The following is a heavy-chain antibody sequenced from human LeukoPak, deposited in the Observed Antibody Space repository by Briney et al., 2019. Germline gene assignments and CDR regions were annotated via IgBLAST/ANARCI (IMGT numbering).Heavy chain of an antibody. CDR3: GRLFYDFWSGHYYYYMDV. D-gene: IGHD3-3*01. J-gene: IGHJ6*03. V-gene: IGHV4-39*01. CDR1: GGSIRSTSYY. Sequence: PSETLSLTCTVSGGSIRSTSYYWGWLRQPPGKGLEWIGSIYYSGSTYYNPSLKSRVTISVDTSKNQFSLKLSSVPAADTAVYYCGRLFYDFWSGHYYYYMDVWGKGTTVTVSS. CDR2: IYYSGST.